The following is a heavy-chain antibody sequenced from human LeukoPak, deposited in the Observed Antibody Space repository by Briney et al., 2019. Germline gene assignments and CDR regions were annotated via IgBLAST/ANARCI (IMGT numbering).Heavy chain of an antibody. D-gene: IGHD5-18*01. V-gene: IGHV3-23*01. J-gene: IGHJ4*02. CDR1: GFLFRSYA. CDR3: TRDPGGGYSPTWYEGLFKY. Sequence: PGGSLRLSCAASGFLFRSYAMTWVRQAPGKGLQWVAAISPSGDTTDCADSVRGRFTVSRDNSNDILFLQVNNLRAEDTAVYFCTRDPGGGYSPTWYEGLFKYWGQGTLLSVYS. CDR2: ISPSGDTT.